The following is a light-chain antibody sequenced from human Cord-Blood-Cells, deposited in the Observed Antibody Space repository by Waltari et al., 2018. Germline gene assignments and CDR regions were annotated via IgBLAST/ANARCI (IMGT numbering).Light chain of an antibody. Sequence: QSALTQPASVSGSPGQSITISCTGTSSDVGGYNYVSWYQQHPGKAPKLMIYDVSNRPSGFPNVFSGSTSGNTASLTISGLQAEDEADYYCSSYTSSSTVVFGGGTKLTVL. CDR1: SSDVGGYNY. CDR3: SSYTSSSTVV. J-gene: IGLJ2*01. CDR2: DVS. V-gene: IGLV2-14*01.